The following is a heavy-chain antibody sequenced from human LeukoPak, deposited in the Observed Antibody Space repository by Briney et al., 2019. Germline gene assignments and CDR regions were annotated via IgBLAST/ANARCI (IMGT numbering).Heavy chain of an antibody. D-gene: IGHD3-3*01. CDR1: GGSISSGSYY. CDR3: ASPLLRFLEWSETTDYYYYYMDV. J-gene: IGHJ6*03. Sequence: SETLSLTCTVSGGSISSGSYYWGWIRQPPGKGLEWIGSTFYSGSTYYNPSLKSRVTISVDTSKNQFSLKLSSVTAADTAVYYCASPLLRFLEWSETTDYYYYYMDVWGKGTTVTVSS. V-gene: IGHV4-39*01. CDR2: TFYSGST.